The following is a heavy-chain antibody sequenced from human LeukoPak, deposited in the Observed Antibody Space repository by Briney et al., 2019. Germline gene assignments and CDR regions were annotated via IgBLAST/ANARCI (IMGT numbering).Heavy chain of an antibody. D-gene: IGHD6-13*01. Sequence: GGSLRLSCAASGFTFSSYSMNWVRQAPGKGLEWVSGISAGGGSTYYADSVKGRFTISRDNSKNTLYLQMNSLTVEDTAVYYCAKSPRSAADDWFDPWGQGTLVTVSS. V-gene: IGHV3-23*01. CDR2: ISAGGGST. CDR3: AKSPRSAADDWFDP. CDR1: GFTFSSYS. J-gene: IGHJ5*02.